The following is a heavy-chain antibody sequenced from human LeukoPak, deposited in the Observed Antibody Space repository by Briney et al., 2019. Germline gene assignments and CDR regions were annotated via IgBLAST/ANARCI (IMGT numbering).Heavy chain of an antibody. Sequence: PGGSLRLSCAVSGFTVSSNYVSWVRQAPGKGLEWVSILHSAGSTYYADSVRGRFTISRDSSKNTVCLQMNSLRAEDTAIYYCASGGLGARKYYSDPFHYWGQGTLVTVSS. V-gene: IGHV3-53*01. CDR2: LHSAGST. CDR3: ASGGLGARKYYSDPFHY. CDR1: GFTVSSNY. J-gene: IGHJ4*02. D-gene: IGHD3-10*01.